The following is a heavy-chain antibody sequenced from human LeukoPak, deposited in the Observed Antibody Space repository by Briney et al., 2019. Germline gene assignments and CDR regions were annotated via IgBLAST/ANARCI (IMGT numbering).Heavy chain of an antibody. Sequence: PGGSLRLSCAASEITFSSHAMSWVRQAPGKGLEWVSLISGSGGHTYYGDSVKGRFTISRDNSTNRLYLQMNSLRPEDTAVYYCAKGGAATMRDGYNYYYYYMEVWGRGTTVTVSS. V-gene: IGHV3-23*01. J-gene: IGHJ6*03. CDR2: ISGSGGHT. CDR3: AKGGAATMRDGYNYYYYYMEV. CDR1: EITFSSHA. D-gene: IGHD5-24*01.